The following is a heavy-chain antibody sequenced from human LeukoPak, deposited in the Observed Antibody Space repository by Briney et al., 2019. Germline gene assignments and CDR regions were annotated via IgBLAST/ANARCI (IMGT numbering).Heavy chain of an antibody. Sequence: RASVKVSYKASGYTFTGYYMHWVRQAPGQGLEWMGRINPNSGGTNYAQKFQGRVAMTRDTSISTAYMELSRLRSDDTAVYYCARDQYCTNGVCYEGFDPWGQGTLVTVSS. CDR3: ARDQYCTNGVCYEGFDP. V-gene: IGHV1-2*06. D-gene: IGHD2-8*01. CDR1: GYTFTGYY. J-gene: IGHJ5*02. CDR2: INPNSGGT.